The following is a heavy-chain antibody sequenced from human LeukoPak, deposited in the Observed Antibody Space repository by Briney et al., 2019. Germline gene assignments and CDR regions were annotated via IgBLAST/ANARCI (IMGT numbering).Heavy chain of an antibody. CDR1: GVSVSDYF. V-gene: IGHV4-34*01. J-gene: IGHJ6*02. Sequence: SETLSLTCAVYGVSVSDYFWSWIRQPPVKGLEWIGEINHSGSSNYNPSLKSRATISVDTSKNQFSLKVTSVTAADTAVYYCARGGGVTRYYGMDVWGQGTTVTVSS. D-gene: IGHD2-21*02. CDR3: ARGGGVTRYYGMDV. CDR2: INHSGSS.